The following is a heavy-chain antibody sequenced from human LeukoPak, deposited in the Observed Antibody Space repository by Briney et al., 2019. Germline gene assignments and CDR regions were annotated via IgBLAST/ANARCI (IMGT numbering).Heavy chain of an antibody. J-gene: IGHJ4*02. CDR1: GYTFTGYY. CDR2: INPNSGGT. D-gene: IGHD4-17*01. Sequence: GASVKVSCEASGYTFTGYYMHWVRQAPGQGLEWMGWINPNSGGTNYAQKFQGRVTMTRDTSISTAYMELSRLRSDDTAVYYCARAGYGDYFGVAHDYWGQGTLVTVSS. V-gene: IGHV1-2*02. CDR3: ARAGYGDYFGVAHDY.